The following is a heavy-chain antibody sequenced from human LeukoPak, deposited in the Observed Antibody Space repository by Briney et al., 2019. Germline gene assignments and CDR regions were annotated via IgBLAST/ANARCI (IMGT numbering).Heavy chain of an antibody. J-gene: IGHJ4*02. CDR2: IGTAGDT. CDR1: GFTFSSYD. D-gene: IGHD2-21*02. CDR3: ARDCGDCYLDY. V-gene: IGHV3-13*01. Sequence: GGSLRLSCAASGFTFSSYDMYWVRQATGKGLEWVSVIGTAGDTYYPGSVKSGFIISREKAKNSLYLQLNSLRAEDTAVYYCARDCGDCYLDYWGEGTLVTVSS.